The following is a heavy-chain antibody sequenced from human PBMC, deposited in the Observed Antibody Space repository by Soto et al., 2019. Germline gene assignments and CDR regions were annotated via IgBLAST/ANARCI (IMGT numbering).Heavy chain of an antibody. CDR1: GFTFKNFA. V-gene: IGHV3-23*01. CDR3: AKNAVAYNWEWDWFNV. CDR2: IGGSGSSA. D-gene: IGHD1-20*01. J-gene: IGHJ4*02. Sequence: EGQLLESGGGLVQPGGSLRLSCVASGFTFKNFAMTWVRQSPGKGMEWVSAIGGSGSSANYAYSVKGRFTFSRDDSKSTLYHHMIGLRVHATALYYCAKNAVAYNWEWDWFNVWGQGTLVTVSS.